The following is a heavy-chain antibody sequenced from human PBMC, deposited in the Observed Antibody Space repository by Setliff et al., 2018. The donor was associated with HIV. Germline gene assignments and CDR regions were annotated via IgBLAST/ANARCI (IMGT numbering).Heavy chain of an antibody. V-gene: IGHV1-2*02. CDR1: GYTFTGHY. CDR3: ARNFGLSPSGKYYYYYGMDT. Sequence: ASVPFSCPASGYTFTGHYLHWVRPAPGQGLAWLGWVHPTSGAALSAQPFPGRVTRPRAPSLNAADMELRGLRAEAQAGYYCARNFGLSPSGKYYYYYGMDTGGQGATVTVSS. CDR2: VHPTSGAA. D-gene: IGHD3-10*01. J-gene: IGHJ6*02.